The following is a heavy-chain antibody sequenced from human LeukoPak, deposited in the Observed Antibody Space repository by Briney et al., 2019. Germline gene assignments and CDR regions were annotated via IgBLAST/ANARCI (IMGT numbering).Heavy chain of an antibody. CDR1: GFTFSSYE. Sequence: GGSLRLSCAASGFTFSSYEMSWVRQAPGKGLEWASYISSSGSTIYYADSVKGRFTISRDNAKNSLYLQMNSLRAEDTAVYYCARQAVARDFDYWGQGTLVTVSS. J-gene: IGHJ4*02. CDR2: ISSSGSTI. CDR3: ARQAVARDFDY. V-gene: IGHV3-48*03. D-gene: IGHD4-23*01.